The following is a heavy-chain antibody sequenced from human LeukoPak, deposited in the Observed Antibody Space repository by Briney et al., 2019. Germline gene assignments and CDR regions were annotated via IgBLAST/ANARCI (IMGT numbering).Heavy chain of an antibody. CDR2: IYPGDSDT. CDR3: ARHLLPYYYDSSGDYFDY. Sequence: GESLKISCKGSGYSFTSYWIGWVRQMPGKGLEWMGIIYPGDSDTRYSPSFPGQVTISADKSISTAYLQWSSLKASDTAMYYCARHLLPYYYDSSGDYFDYWGQGTLVTVSS. J-gene: IGHJ4*02. D-gene: IGHD3-22*01. CDR1: GYSFTSYW. V-gene: IGHV5-51*01.